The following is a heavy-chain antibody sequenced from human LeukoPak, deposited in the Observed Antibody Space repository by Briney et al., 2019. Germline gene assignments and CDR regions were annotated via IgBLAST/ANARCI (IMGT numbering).Heavy chain of an antibody. J-gene: IGHJ5*02. Sequence: GASVKVSCKASGYTFTGYYMHWVRQAPGQGREWMGWINPNSGGTNYAQNFQGRVTMTRDTSISTAYMDLTRLRSDDTAVYYCSRGGRTRYSDEFELWFDPWGQGTLVTVSS. V-gene: IGHV1-2*02. CDR2: INPNSGGT. D-gene: IGHD4-17*01. CDR1: GYTFTGYY. CDR3: SRGGRTRYSDEFELWFDP.